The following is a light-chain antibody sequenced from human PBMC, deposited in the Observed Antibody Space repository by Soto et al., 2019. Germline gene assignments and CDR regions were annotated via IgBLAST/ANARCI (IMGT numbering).Light chain of an antibody. Sequence: MVMTNCRATLSMSQGERATLSCRASQSVSNTLSWYQQKPGQAPRLLMSGATIRANGIPATLSGDGSGTKFTFTISSLQSEDFAVYYCHQYDNWPYTFGQVTKVAIK. CDR1: QSVSNT. J-gene: IGKJ2*01. CDR2: GAT. CDR3: HQYDNWPYT. V-gene: IGKV3-15*01.